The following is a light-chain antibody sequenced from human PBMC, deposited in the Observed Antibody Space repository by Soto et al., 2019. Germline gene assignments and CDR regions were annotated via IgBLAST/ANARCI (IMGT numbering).Light chain of an antibody. V-gene: IGKV1-12*01. CDR2: GPS. CDR3: HQSDRFALT. J-gene: IGKJ4*01. Sequence: DIPMNPSPSSVSASVGDRVTISCRASQVSSWLIWYQQRPGKAPNILHYGPSSFQTGATSRFSGSGSGTYFTLTISSLQPEDFASYYCHQSDRFALTFGGGTKVEIK. CDR1: QVSSW.